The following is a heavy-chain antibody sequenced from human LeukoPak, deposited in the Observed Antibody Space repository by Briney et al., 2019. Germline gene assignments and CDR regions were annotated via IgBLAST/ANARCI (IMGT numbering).Heavy chain of an antibody. J-gene: IGHJ4*02. Sequence: GESLRLSCTASGFTFSSSWMSWVRQAPGKGLEWVANIKQDGSDKYYVDSVKGRFTISRDNAENSLYLQMDSLRAEDTAVYYCARGPLSRPFDYWGQGTLVTVSS. V-gene: IGHV3-7*05. D-gene: IGHD2-15*01. CDR1: GFTFSSSW. CDR2: IKQDGSDK. CDR3: ARGPLSRPFDY.